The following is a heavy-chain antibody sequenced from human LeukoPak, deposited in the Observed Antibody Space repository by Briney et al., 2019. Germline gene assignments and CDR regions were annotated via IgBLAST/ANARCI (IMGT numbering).Heavy chain of an antibody. Sequence: GGSLRLSCAASGFTFSDYYMSWIRQAPGKGLEWVSYISSSGSTIYYADSVKGRFTISRDNSKNTLYLQMNSLRAEDTAVYYCAKGAVAGTYFDYWGQGTLVTVSS. CDR2: ISSSGSTI. CDR1: GFTFSDYY. D-gene: IGHD6-19*01. V-gene: IGHV3-11*01. CDR3: AKGAVAGTYFDY. J-gene: IGHJ4*02.